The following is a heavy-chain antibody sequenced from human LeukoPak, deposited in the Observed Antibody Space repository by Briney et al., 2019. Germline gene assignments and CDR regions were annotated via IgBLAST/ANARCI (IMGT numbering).Heavy chain of an antibody. Sequence: GASVKVSCKASGGTFSSYAISWVRQAPGQGLEWMGGIIPIFGTANYAQKFQGRVTITADESTSTAYMELSSLRSEDTAVYYRASDRTGLHGMDVWGQGTTVTVSS. CDR2: IIPIFGTA. CDR1: GGTFSSYA. CDR3: ASDRTGLHGMDV. V-gene: IGHV1-69*13. J-gene: IGHJ6*02. D-gene: IGHD3/OR15-3a*01.